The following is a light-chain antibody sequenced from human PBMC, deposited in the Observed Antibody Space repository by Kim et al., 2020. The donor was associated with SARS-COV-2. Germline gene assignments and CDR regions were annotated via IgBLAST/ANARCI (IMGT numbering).Light chain of an antibody. CDR2: DVS. V-gene: IGLV2-11*01. CDR3: CSYAGSYTLRV. J-gene: IGLJ3*02. CDR1: ISDGESYNY. Sequence: QTLAQCGTGTISDGESYNYVSWYQQHPGKATKLMIYDVSKRPSGVPDRFSGYKSGNTASLTISGLQAEDEADYYCCSYAGSYTLRVFGGGTQLTVL.